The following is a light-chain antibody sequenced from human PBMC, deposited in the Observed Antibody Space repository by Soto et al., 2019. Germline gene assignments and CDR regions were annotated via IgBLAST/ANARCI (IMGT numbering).Light chain of an antibody. V-gene: IGLV2-14*01. CDR1: SSDVGGYNY. CDR2: DVS. J-gene: IGLJ1*01. Sequence: QSALTQPASVSGSPGQSITISCTGTSSDVGGYNYVSWYQQHPGKAPKLMIYDVSNRPSGVSNRFSGSKSGNTASLTISGLQAEDEADYYCSSYTSSSTGVFGTGTEVTDL. CDR3: SSYTSSSTGV.